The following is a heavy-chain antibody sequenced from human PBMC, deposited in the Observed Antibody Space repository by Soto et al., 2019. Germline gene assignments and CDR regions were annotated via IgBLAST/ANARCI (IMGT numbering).Heavy chain of an antibody. V-gene: IGHV3-48*02. D-gene: IGHD3-3*01. J-gene: IGHJ5*02. CDR3: EREINWSEGGA. CDR2: IGRGSGSGTL. CDR1: GFAFSDYS. Sequence: PGGSLRLSCAASGFAFSDYSMNWVRQAPGKGLEWVSNIGRGSGSGTLYYADSVKGRFTISRDNAKNSVFLQMNSLRDEDTAVYYCEREINWSEGGAWGQGTLVTVSS.